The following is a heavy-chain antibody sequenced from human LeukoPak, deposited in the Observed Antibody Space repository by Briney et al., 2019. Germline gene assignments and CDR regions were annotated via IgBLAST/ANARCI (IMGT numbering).Heavy chain of an antibody. Sequence: GRSLRLSCAASGFTFSSYAMHWVRQAPGKGLEWVAVISCGGSNKYYADSVKGRFTISRDNSKNTLYLQMNSLRAADTAVYYCARDLLLSDYEAHSWGQGTLVTVSS. CDR2: ISCGGSNK. J-gene: IGHJ4*02. CDR3: ARDLLLSDYEAHS. D-gene: IGHD5-12*01. V-gene: IGHV3-30-3*01. CDR1: GFTFSSYA.